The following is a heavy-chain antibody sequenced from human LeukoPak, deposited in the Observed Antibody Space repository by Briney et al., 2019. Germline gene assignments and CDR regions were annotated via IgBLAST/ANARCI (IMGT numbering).Heavy chain of an antibody. V-gene: IGHV1-46*01. Sequence: ASVKVSCKASGYTFTDYYMHWVRQAPGQGLEWMGIINPSDGSTTYAQKFQGRVSITRDMSTSTIYMELSSLRSDDTAVYYCARSVTIFGVATLGYWGQGTPVTVSS. D-gene: IGHD3-3*01. CDR1: GYTFTDYY. CDR2: INPSDGST. CDR3: ARSVTIFGVATLGY. J-gene: IGHJ4*02.